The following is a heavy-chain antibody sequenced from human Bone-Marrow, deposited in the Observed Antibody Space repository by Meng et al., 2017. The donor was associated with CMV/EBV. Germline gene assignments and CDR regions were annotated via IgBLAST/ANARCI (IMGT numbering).Heavy chain of an antibody. D-gene: IGHD3-3*01. Sequence: SETLSLTCTVSGGSISSSSYYWDWIRQPPGKGLEWIGNIYSRGSTNYNPSLKSRVTISVDTSKNQFSLRLSSVTAADTAVYYCARQTNDFWSDDPRGWFDPWAQGTLVTVSS. J-gene: IGHJ5*02. V-gene: IGHV4-39*01. CDR1: GGSISSSSYY. CDR3: ARQTNDFWSDDPRGWFDP. CDR2: IYSRGST.